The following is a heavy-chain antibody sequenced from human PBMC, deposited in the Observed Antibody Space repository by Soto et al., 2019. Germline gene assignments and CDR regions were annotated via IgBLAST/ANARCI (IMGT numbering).Heavy chain of an antibody. D-gene: IGHD2-15*01. J-gene: IGHJ4*02. CDR1: EGSISGYY. CDR2: IYYSGST. Sequence: SETLSVTCSVSEGSISGYYWSWIRQTPEKGLEWIGYIYYSGSTNYNPSLKSRVTMLIDMSKNQFSLKLTSVSAADTAVYYCAAAPRYWGQGILVTVSS. CDR3: AAAPRY. V-gene: IGHV4-59*01.